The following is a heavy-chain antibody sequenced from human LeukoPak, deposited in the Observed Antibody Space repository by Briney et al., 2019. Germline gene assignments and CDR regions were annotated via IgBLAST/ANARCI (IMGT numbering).Heavy chain of an antibody. D-gene: IGHD3-22*01. V-gene: IGHV4-39*01. CDR3: ARHYYDSSGSRRDYYFDY. CDR2: VRYSGKT. J-gene: IGHJ4*02. CDR1: GGSFSGYY. Sequence: PSETLSLTCAVYGGSFSGYYWGWFRQPPGKGLEWIGSVRYSGKTYYIPSLKSRVTMSVDTSRSQFSLKLSSVTAADTAVYFCARHYYDSSGSRRDYYFDYWGPGTLVTVSS.